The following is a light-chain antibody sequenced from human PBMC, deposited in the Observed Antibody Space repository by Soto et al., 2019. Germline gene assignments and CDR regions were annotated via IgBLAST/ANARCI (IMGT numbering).Light chain of an antibody. CDR3: QQRRSWPIT. CDR1: QSVDSY. J-gene: IGKJ5*01. V-gene: IGKV3-11*01. Sequence: EIVLTQSPATLSLSPGERATLSCRASQSVDSYLAWYQQKPGQAPRLLIYDASNRATGIPARLSGSGSETGFTLTISSLEPEDFAVYYCQQRRSWPITFGQGTRLESK. CDR2: DAS.